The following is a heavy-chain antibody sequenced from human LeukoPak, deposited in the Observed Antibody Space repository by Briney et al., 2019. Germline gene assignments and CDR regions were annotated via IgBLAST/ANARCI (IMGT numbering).Heavy chain of an antibody. CDR3: ARGYSSSEFIDY. V-gene: IGHV4-30-4*08. Sequence: SETLSLTCTVSGGSISSGDYYWSWIRQPPGKGLEWIGYIYYSGSTYYNPSLESRVTISVDTSKNQFSLKLSSVTAADTVVYYCARGYSSSEFIDYWGQGTLVTVSS. D-gene: IGHD6-6*01. CDR1: GGSISSGDYY. CDR2: IYYSGST. J-gene: IGHJ4*02.